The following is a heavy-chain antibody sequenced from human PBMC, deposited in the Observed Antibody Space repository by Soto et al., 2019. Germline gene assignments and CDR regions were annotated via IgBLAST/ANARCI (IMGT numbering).Heavy chain of an antibody. V-gene: IGHV3-21*01. D-gene: IGHD2-2*01. CDR2: ISKSDYT. Sequence: PGGSLRLSCTVSGFAFNNYGINWVRQAPGKGLEWVSSISKSDYTYYSDSVKGRFTISRDNAKNSVSLQMNTLRVEDTAVYYCAREDSIIIPAVSDFWGPGTLVTVYS. CDR3: AREDSIIIPAVSDF. CDR1: GFAFNNYG. J-gene: IGHJ4*02.